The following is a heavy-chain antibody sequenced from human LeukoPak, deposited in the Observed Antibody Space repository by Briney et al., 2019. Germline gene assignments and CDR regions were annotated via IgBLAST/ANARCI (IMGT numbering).Heavy chain of an antibody. CDR3: ATEHWGPNS. J-gene: IGHJ4*02. CDR1: GFSLSRYW. CDR2: IKGDGSDK. D-gene: IGHD3-16*01. Sequence: GGSLRLSCAASGFSLSRYWMTWVRQAPGKGLEWLANIKGDGSDKNYVDSVKGRFTISRDNAKNSLFLQMSSLRGEDTALYYCATEHWGPNSWGQGTLVTVSS. V-gene: IGHV3-7*01.